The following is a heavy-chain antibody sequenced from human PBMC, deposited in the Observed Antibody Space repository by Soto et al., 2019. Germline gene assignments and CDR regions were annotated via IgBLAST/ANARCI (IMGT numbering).Heavy chain of an antibody. D-gene: IGHD3-10*01. Sequence: SVKVSCKASGGTFSSYAISWVRQAPGQGLEWMGGIIPIFGTANYAQKFQGRVTITADESTSTAYMELISLRSEDTAVYYCARDLEEWFGELLAVHGMDVWGQGTTVTVSS. V-gene: IGHV1-69*13. CDR2: IIPIFGTA. CDR3: ARDLEEWFGELLAVHGMDV. J-gene: IGHJ6*02. CDR1: GGTFSSYA.